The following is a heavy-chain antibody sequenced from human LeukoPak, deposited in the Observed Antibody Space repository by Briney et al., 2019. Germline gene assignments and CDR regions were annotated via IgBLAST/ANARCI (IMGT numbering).Heavy chain of an antibody. CDR3: AREERVGGALQY. CDR1: GFTFSSYW. CDR2: INTDGSTT. J-gene: IGHJ4*02. V-gene: IGHV3-74*01. Sequence: PGGSLRLSCAASGFTFSSYWMQWVRQAPGKGLVWVSRINTDGSTTAYADSVKGRFTISRDNAENTLFLQMNSLRAEDTAVYYCAREERVGGALQYWGQGILVTVSS. D-gene: IGHD1-26*01.